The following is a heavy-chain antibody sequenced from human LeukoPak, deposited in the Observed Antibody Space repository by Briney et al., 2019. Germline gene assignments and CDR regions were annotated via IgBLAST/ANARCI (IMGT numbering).Heavy chain of an antibody. V-gene: IGHV5-51*01. D-gene: IGHD3-22*01. Sequence: GESLKISCKASGYSFSTYWIAWVRQMPGKGLEWMGIIYPGDSDTRYSPSFRGQVTISADKSISTAYLRWSSLKASDTAMYYCARPIETNYYSGMGYWGQGTLVTVSS. CDR1: GYSFSTYW. CDR2: IYPGDSDT. CDR3: ARPIETNYYSGMGY. J-gene: IGHJ4*02.